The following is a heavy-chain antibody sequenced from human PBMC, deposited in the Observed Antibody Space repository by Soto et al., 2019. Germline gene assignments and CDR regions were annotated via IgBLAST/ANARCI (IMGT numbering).Heavy chain of an antibody. CDR3: ARAPMVLSRSYFDS. D-gene: IGHD2-8*01. CDR1: GGSISNCS. V-gene: IGHV4-59*01. J-gene: IGHJ4*02. CDR2: ISYSGNT. Sequence: SETLSLTCTVSGGSISNCSWLWIRQPPGKGLEWIGYISYSGNTNYNPSLESRVSISVDTSKNQLSLNLTSVTAADTAVYYCARAPMVLSRSYFDSWGQGTPVTVSS.